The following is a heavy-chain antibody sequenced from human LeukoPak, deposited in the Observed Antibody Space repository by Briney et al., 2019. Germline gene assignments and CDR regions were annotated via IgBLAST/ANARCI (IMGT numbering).Heavy chain of an antibody. CDR1: GYTFTTYA. CDR2: INTNTGNP. CDR3: ARDVGNHDYVWGSYRLNRFDP. D-gene: IGHD3-16*02. Sequence: ASVKVSCKASGYTFTTYAVNWVRQAPGQGLEWMGWINTNTGNPTYAQGFTGRFVFSLDTSVSTAYLQISSLTAEDTAVYYCARDVGNHDYVWGSYRLNRFDPWGQGTLVTVSS. V-gene: IGHV7-4-1*02. J-gene: IGHJ5*02.